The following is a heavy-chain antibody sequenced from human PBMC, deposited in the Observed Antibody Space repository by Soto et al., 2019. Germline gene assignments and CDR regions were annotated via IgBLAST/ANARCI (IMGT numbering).Heavy chain of an antibody. V-gene: IGHV4-31*02. D-gene: IGHD6-13*01. CDR1: GGSISSGGYY. CDR3: AGAKKGIAAAENWFDP. J-gene: IGHJ5*02. CDR2: IYYSGST. Sequence: PSETLSLTCTVSGGSISSGGYYWSWIRQHPGKGLEWIGYIYYSGSTYYNPSLKSRVTISVDTSKNQFSLKLSSVTAADTAVYYCAGAKKGIAAAENWFDPWGQGTLVTVS.